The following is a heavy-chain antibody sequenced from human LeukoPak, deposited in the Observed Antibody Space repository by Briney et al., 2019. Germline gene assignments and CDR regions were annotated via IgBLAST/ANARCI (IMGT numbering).Heavy chain of an antibody. J-gene: IGHJ3*02. D-gene: IGHD1-26*01. CDR2: ISGSGGST. CDR1: GFTFSSYA. Sequence: TGGSLRLSCAASGFTFSSYAMSWVRQAPGKGLEWVSAISGSGGSTYYADSVKGRFIISRDNSKNTLYLQMNSLRAEDTAVYYCAKDLSGSYILSPDAFDIWGQGTMVTVSS. CDR3: AKDLSGSYILSPDAFDI. V-gene: IGHV3-23*01.